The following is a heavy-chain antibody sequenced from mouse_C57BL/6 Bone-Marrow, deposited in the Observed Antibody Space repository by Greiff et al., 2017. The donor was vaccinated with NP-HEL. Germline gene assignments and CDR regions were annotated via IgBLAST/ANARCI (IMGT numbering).Heavy chain of an antibody. CDR2: IHPNSGST. J-gene: IGHJ4*01. D-gene: IGHD4-1*01. CDR1: GYTFTSYW. V-gene: IGHV1-64*01. Sequence: QVQLKQPGAELVKPGASVKLSCKASGYTFTSYWMHWVKQRPGQGLEWIGMIHPNSGSTNYNEKFKSKATLTVDKSSSTAYMQLSSLTSEDSAVYYCARGGKLGPGAMDYWGQGTSVTVSS. CDR3: ARGGKLGPGAMDY.